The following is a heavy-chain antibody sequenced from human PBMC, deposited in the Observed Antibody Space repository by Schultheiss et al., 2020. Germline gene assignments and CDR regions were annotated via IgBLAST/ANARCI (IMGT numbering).Heavy chain of an antibody. CDR1: GFTFSSYL. CDR2: ISGSGGST. CDR3: AGHIAVAGPYNWFDP. J-gene: IGHJ5*02. Sequence: GGSLRLSCAASGFTFSSYLMHWVRQAPGKGLEWVSAISGSGGSTYYADSVKGRFTISRDNAKNSLYLQMNSLRAEDTAVYYCAGHIAVAGPYNWFDPWGQGTLVTVSS. D-gene: IGHD6-19*01. V-gene: IGHV3-21*04.